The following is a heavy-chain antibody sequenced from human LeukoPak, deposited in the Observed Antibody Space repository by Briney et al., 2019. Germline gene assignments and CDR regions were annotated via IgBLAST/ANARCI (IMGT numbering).Heavy chain of an antibody. D-gene: IGHD3-22*01. CDR2: IYHSGST. J-gene: IGHJ3*02. Sequence: PSQTLSLTCAVSGGSISSGGYSRSWIRQPPGKGLEWIGYIYHSGSTYYNPSLKSRVTISVDRSKNQFSLKLSSVTAADTAVYYCARVGYDSSSYWGAFDIWGQGTMVTVSS. V-gene: IGHV4-30-2*01. CDR3: ARVGYDSSSYWGAFDI. CDR1: GGSISSGGYS.